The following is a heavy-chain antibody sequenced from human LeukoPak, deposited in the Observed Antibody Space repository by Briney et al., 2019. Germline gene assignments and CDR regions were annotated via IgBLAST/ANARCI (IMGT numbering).Heavy chain of an antibody. CDR3: ARRIVGATTDY. J-gene: IGHJ4*02. CDR1: GGSISSYY. D-gene: IGHD1-26*01. Sequence: SETLSLTCTVSGGSISSYYWSWIRQPPGKGLEWIGEINHSGSTNYNPSLKSRVTISVDTSKNQFSLKLSSVTAADTAVYYCARRIVGATTDYWGQGTLVTVSS. CDR2: INHSGST. V-gene: IGHV4-34*01.